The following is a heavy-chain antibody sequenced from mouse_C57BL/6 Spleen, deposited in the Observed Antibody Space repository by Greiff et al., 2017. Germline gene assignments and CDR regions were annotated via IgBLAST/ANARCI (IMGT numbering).Heavy chain of an antibody. CDR3: AKSNWDLYYYAMDY. V-gene: IGHV2-5*01. CDR1: GFSLTSYG. J-gene: IGHJ4*01. Sequence: VQLQQSGPGLVQPSQSLSITCTVSGFSLTSYGVHWVRQSPGKGLEWLGVIWRGGSTDYNAAFVSRLSITKDNSKSQVFFKMNSLQADGTAIYYCAKSNWDLYYYAMDYWGQGTSVTVSS. D-gene: IGHD4-1*01. CDR2: IWRGGST.